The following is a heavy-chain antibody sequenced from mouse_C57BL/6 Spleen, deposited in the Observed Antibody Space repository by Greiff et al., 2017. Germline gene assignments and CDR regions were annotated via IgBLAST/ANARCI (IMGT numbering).Heavy chain of an antibody. CDR2: IYPGDGDT. J-gene: IGHJ3*01. V-gene: IGHV1-80*01. CDR1: GYAFSSYW. D-gene: IGHD2-3*01. Sequence: QVQLKESGAELVKPGASVKISCKASGYAFSSYWMNWVKQRPGKGLEWIGQIYPGDGDTNYNGKFKGKATLTADKSSSTAYMQLSSLTSEDSAVYFCARNDGYYSAWFAYWGQGTLVTVSA. CDR3: ARNDGYYSAWFAY.